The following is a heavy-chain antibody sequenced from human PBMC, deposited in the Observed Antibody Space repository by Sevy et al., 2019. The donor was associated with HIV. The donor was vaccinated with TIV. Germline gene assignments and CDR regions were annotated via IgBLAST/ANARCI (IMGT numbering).Heavy chain of an antibody. CDR1: GYTFTSYY. D-gene: IGHD5-18*01. CDR3: GGGDSYGLSY. J-gene: IGHJ4*02. CDR2: INPSGGST. Sequence: ASVKVSCKASGYTFTSYYMHWVRQAPGQGLEWMGIINPSGGSTSYEQKFQGRVTMTRDTSKSTVYVELSSLRSEDTAVYYCGGGDSYGLSYWGQGTLVTVSS. V-gene: IGHV1-46*01.